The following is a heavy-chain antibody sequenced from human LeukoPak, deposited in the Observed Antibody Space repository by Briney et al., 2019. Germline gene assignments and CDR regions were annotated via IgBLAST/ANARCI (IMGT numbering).Heavy chain of an antibody. CDR2: INHNGNVN. V-gene: IGHV3-7*03. CDR1: GFTFSSYW. Sequence: PGGSLRLSCAASGFTFSSYWMNWARQAPGKGLEWVASINHNGNVNYYVDSVKGRFTISRDNAKNSLYLQMNSLRAEDTAVYYCAREVKWLVFPYGMDVWGQGTTVTVSS. CDR3: AREVKWLVFPYGMDV. D-gene: IGHD6-19*01. J-gene: IGHJ6*02.